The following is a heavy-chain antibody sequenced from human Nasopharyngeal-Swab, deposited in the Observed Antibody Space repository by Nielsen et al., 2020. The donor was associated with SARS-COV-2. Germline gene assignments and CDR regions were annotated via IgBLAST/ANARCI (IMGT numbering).Heavy chain of an antibody. CDR2: IWYDGCNK. D-gene: IGHD6-6*01. V-gene: IGHV3-33*01. Sequence: GESLKISCAASGFTFSSYGMHWVRQAPGKGLEWVAVIWYDGCNKYYADSVKGRFTISRDNSKNTLYLQMNSLRAEDTAVYYCARDPNSSSKYWYFDLWGRGTLVTVSS. CDR3: ARDPNSSSKYWYFDL. CDR1: GFTFSSYG. J-gene: IGHJ2*01.